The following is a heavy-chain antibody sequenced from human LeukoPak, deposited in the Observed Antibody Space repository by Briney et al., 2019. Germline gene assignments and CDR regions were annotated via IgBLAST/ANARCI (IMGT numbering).Heavy chain of an antibody. J-gene: IGHJ5*02. Sequence: SETLSLTCTVSGGSISSYYWSWIRQPPGKGLEWIGYIYYSGSTNYNPSLKSRVTISVDTSKNQFSLKLSSVTAADTAVYYCARCSGGSCYPGGWFDPWGQGTLVTVSS. CDR1: GGSISSYY. D-gene: IGHD2-15*01. CDR2: IYYSGST. V-gene: IGHV4-59*01. CDR3: ARCSGGSCYPGGWFDP.